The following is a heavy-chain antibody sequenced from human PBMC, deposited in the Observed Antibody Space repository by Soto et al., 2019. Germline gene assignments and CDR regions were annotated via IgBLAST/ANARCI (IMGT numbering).Heavy chain of an antibody. V-gene: IGHV1-2*02. J-gene: IGHJ4*02. D-gene: IGHD2-21*01. Sequence: QVQLVQSGGEVKKPGASVKVSCKTSGYTFSNYDFSWVRQAPGQGLEWMGWVSPSSLATNYAQRFQGRVTMSRDRATSTVYMELSRLRSEDTAVYYCAREDAERATRFLDYWGQGTVVTVSS. CDR2: VSPSSLAT. CDR1: GYTFSNYD. CDR3: AREDAERATRFLDY.